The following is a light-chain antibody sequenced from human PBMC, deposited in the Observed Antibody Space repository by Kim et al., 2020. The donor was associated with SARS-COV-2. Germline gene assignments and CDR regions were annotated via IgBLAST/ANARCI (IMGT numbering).Light chain of an antibody. CDR1: QTVPSTY. V-gene: IGKV3-20*01. CDR3: HHFRDSLYT. J-gene: IGKJ2*01. Sequence: PGERATLFCWARQTVPSTYLTWYQHKPGQSPRLLIYGAVNRATGVPDRFSGSGSGTVFTLTISRLEPEDSAVYYCHHFRDSLYTFGQGTKLEI. CDR2: GAV.